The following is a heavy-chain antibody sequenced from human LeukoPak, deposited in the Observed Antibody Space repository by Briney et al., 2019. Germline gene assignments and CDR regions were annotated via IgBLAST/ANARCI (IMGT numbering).Heavy chain of an antibody. CDR2: ISGSGATT. D-gene: IGHD5-24*01. J-gene: IGHJ4*02. CDR1: GFIFSSYE. CDR3: ARAKMATGGGIFDY. Sequence: PGGSLRLSCGASGFIFSSYEMNWVRQAPGEGLEWVSYISGSGATTYYADSVKGRFTISRDNAKNSLSLQMNSLRDEDTAVYYCARAKMATGGGIFDYWGQGALVTVSS. V-gene: IGHV3-48*03.